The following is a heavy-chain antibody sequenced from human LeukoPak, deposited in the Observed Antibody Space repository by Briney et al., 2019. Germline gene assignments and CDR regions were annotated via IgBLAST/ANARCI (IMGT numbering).Heavy chain of an antibody. CDR3: ARGASDTTNGDYESYYYYMDV. V-gene: IGHV1-69*13. CDR2: IIFFYGAT. CDR1: GGTFRNYA. J-gene: IGHJ6*03. D-gene: IGHD4-17*01. Sequence: SVKVSCTAPGGTFRNYAISWVRQAPGQGLEWMGGIIFFYGATNYAQKFQGRVTITADESTGAAYMELSSLKSDDTAVYYCARGASDTTNGDYESYYYYMDVWGKGTTVTVSS.